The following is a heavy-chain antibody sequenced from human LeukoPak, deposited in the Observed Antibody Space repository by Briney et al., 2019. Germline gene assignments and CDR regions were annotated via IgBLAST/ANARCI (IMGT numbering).Heavy chain of an antibody. CDR3: AHSDTAMVYLVY. Sequence: SGPTLVNPTQTLTLTCTFSGFSLSTSGVGVGWIRQPPGKALEWLALIYWDDDKRYSPSLKSRLTITKDTSKTQVVLTMPPMDPVDTAAYYCAHSDTAMVYLVYWGQGTLVTVSS. J-gene: IGHJ4*02. D-gene: IGHD5-18*01. CDR1: GFSLSTSGVG. CDR2: IYWDDDK. V-gene: IGHV2-5*02.